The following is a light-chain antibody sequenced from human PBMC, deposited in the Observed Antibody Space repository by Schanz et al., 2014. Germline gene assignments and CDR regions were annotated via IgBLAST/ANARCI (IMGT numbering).Light chain of an antibody. CDR2: DVS. V-gene: IGLV2-23*02. CDR1: SSDVGGYNY. J-gene: IGLJ1*01. CDR3: CSYAGSSPYV. Sequence: QSALTQPPSASGSPGQSVTISCTGTSSDVGGYNYVSWYQQHPGKAPKLMIYDVSNRPSGVSNRFSGSKSGNTASLTISGLQAEDEADYYCCSYAGSSPYVFGTGTKLTVL.